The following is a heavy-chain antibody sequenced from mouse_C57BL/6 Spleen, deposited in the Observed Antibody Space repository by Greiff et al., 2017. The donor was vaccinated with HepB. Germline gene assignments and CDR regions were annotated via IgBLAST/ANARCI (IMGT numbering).Heavy chain of an antibody. CDR2: IHPNSGST. CDR1: GYTFTSYW. Sequence: QVQLQQPGAELVKPGASVKLSCKASGYTFTSYWIHWVKQRPGQGLEWIGMIHPNSGSTNYNEKFKSKATLTVDKSSSTAYMQLSSLTSEDSAVYYCARGDGSRYYYAMDYWGQGTSVTVSS. V-gene: IGHV1-64*01. J-gene: IGHJ4*01. D-gene: IGHD1-1*01. CDR3: ARGDGSRYYYAMDY.